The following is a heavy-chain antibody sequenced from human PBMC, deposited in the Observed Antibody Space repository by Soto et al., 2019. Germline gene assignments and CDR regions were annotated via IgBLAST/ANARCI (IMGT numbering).Heavy chain of an antibody. J-gene: IGHJ6*02. CDR1: GYTFTGYY. CDR3: ARDSGYYYDSSKEGEVYYYYGMDV. V-gene: IGHV1-2*04. D-gene: IGHD3-22*01. CDR2: INPNSGGT. Sequence: GPSVKVSCKASGYTFTGYYMHWVRQAPGQGLEWMGWINPNSGGTNYAQKFQGWVTMTRDTSISTAYMELSRLRSDDTAVYYCARDSGYYYDSSKEGEVYYYYGMDVWGQGTTVTVSS.